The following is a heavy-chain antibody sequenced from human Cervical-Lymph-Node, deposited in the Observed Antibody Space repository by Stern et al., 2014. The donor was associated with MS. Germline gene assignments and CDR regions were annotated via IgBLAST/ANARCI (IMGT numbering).Heavy chain of an antibody. Sequence: EVQLVQSGAEVKKPGESLKISCKLSGYSFTIYYIAWVRQMPGKGLVGMGVIYPYDFDTTSSPSFQAQVTISADRSITTAYLQWSSLRASDTAMYYCARHVQGFDYWGQGTLVTVSS. CDR2: IYPYDFDT. J-gene: IGHJ4*02. CDR1: GYSFTIYY. CDR3: ARHVQGFDY. V-gene: IGHV5-51*01.